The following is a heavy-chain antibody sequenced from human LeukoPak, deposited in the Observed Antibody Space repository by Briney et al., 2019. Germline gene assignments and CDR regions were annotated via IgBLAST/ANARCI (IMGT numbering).Heavy chain of an antibody. CDR3: ARGGNYGDYVPLDY. Sequence: SETLSLTCTVSGGSISSYYWSWIRQPPGKGLEWVGYIYYSGSTNYNPSLKSRVTISVDTSKNQFSLKLSSVTAADTAVYYCARGGNYGDYVPLDYWGQGTLVTVSS. D-gene: IGHD4-17*01. V-gene: IGHV4-59*01. CDR1: GGSISSYY. J-gene: IGHJ4*02. CDR2: IYYSGST.